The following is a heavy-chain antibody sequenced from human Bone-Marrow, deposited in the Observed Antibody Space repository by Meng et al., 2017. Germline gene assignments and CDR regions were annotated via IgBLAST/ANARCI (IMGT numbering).Heavy chain of an antibody. V-gene: IGHV3-21*01. J-gene: IGHJ6*02. Sequence: GESLKISCAASGFTFSSYSMNWVRQAPGKGLEWVSSISSSSSYIYYADSVKGRFTISSDNAKTSLYLQMTRLRAEDTAVYYCARAASSYGAGHYGMDVWGQGTTVTVSS. CDR2: ISSSSSYI. D-gene: IGHD5-18*01. CDR1: GFTFSSYS. CDR3: ARAASSYGAGHYGMDV.